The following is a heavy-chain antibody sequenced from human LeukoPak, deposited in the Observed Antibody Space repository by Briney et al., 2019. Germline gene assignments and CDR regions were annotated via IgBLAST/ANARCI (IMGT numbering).Heavy chain of an antibody. D-gene: IGHD2-2*01. CDR2: MNPNSGNI. CDR3: ASLDYCSSTSCTNYYYGMDV. CDR1: GYTFTSYD. V-gene: IGHV1-8*01. J-gene: IGHJ6*02. Sequence: ASVKVSCKASGYTFTSYDINWVRQATGQGLEWMGWMNPNSGNIGYAQKFQGRVTMTRNTSISTAYMELSSLRSEATAVYYCASLDYCSSTSCTNYYYGMDVGGQGTTVTVS.